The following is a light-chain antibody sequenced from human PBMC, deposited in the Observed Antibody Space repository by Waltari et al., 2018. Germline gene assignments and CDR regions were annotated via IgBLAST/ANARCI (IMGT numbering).Light chain of an antibody. CDR3: QHYLHLPAT. V-gene: IGKV3-20*01. Sequence: EIVLTQSPGTLSLSPGETATLSCRASQSVSRALAWYQQKPGQAPRLLIYGASNRATGIPDRFSGSWSGTDFSLTISSLEPEDFAVYYCQHYLHLPATFGQGTKVEIK. J-gene: IGKJ1*01. CDR1: QSVSRA. CDR2: GAS.